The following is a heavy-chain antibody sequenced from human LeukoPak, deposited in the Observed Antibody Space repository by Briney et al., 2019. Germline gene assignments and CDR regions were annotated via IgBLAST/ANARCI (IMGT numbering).Heavy chain of an antibody. Sequence: GRSLRLSCAASGFTFSSYAMHWVRQAPGKGLEGVAVISYEGSNKYYADSVKGRFTISRDNSKNTLYLQMNSLRAEDTAVYYCARSVVVITTFDAFDIWGQGTMVTVSS. CDR2: ISYEGSNK. J-gene: IGHJ3*02. D-gene: IGHD3-22*01. CDR1: GFTFSSYA. CDR3: ARSVVVITTFDAFDI. V-gene: IGHV3-30-3*01.